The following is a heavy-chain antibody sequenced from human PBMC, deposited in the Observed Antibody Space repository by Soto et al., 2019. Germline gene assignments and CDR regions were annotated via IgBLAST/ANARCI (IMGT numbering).Heavy chain of an antibody. V-gene: IGHV3-23*01. J-gene: IGHJ6*02. CDR2: ISGSGGST. CDR1: GFTFSSYA. Sequence: EVQLLESGGGLVQPGGSLRLSCEASGFTFSSYAWSGVGQAPGKGREWVSAISGSGGSTYYADSVKGRFTISRDNSKNTLYLQMNSLRAEDTAVYYCASAAREYYYYGMDVWGQGTTVTVSS. CDR3: ASAAREYYYYGMDV.